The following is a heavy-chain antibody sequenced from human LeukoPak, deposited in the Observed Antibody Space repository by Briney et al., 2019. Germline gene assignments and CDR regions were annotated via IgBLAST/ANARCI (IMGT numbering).Heavy chain of an antibody. Sequence: ASVKVSCKASGYTFTGYYMHWVRQAPGQGLEWMGWINPNSGGTNYAQKFQGRVTMTRDTSISTAYMELSKLRSDDTAVYYCARERIPTSVTGMGVWGQGTTVTVSS. CDR2: INPNSGGT. D-gene: IGHD2-15*01. J-gene: IGHJ6*02. CDR1: GYTFTGYY. CDR3: ARERIPTSVTGMGV. V-gene: IGHV1-2*02.